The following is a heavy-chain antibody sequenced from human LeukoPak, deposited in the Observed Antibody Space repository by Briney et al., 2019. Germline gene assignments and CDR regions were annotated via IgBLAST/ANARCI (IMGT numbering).Heavy chain of an antibody. CDR3: ARARSTSPRYMDV. V-gene: IGHV3-11*04. Sequence: PGGSLRLSCAASGFTFSNAWMSWVRQAPGKGLEWVSYISSSGSTIYYADSVKGRFTISRDNAKNSLYLQMNSLRAEDTAVYYCARARSTSPRYMDVWGKGTTVTVSS. CDR2: ISSSGSTI. CDR1: GFTFSNAW. D-gene: IGHD2-2*01. J-gene: IGHJ6*03.